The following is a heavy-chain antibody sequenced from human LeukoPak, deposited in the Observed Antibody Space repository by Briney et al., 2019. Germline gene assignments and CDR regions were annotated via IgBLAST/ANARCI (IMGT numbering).Heavy chain of an antibody. Sequence: SETLSLTCTVSGGSISSYYWNWIRQPPGKGLEWIGYIYYSGSTNYNPSLKSRVTISVDTSKNQFSLKLSSVTAADTAVYYCARVMTIFGVVIIGSDGMDVWGQGTTVTVSS. CDR2: IYYSGST. CDR3: ARVMTIFGVVIIGSDGMDV. CDR1: GGSISSYY. V-gene: IGHV4-59*01. J-gene: IGHJ6*02. D-gene: IGHD3-3*01.